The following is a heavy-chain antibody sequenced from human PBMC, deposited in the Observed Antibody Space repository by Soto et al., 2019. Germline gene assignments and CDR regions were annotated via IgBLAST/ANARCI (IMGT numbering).Heavy chain of an antibody. CDR2: ISTYNGKA. J-gene: IGHJ3*02. D-gene: IGHD4-4*01. CDR3: AHDGYGNNDGDALHI. Sequence: QGQLVQSGAEVKKPGASVKVSCKASGYTFTSFGITWVRQAPGQGLEWMGWISTYNGKANHAQKLQARVTVTRDTCTNTAYMELRSLRSDDTAVYYCAHDGYGNNDGDALHIWGQGTMVTVSS. CDR1: GYTFTSFG. V-gene: IGHV1-18*04.